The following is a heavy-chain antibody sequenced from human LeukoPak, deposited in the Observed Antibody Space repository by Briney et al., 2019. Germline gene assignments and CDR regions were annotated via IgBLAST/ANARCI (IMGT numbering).Heavy chain of an antibody. CDR3: GRDLER. CDR2: IKPDRSYI. V-gene: IGHV3-74*01. CDR1: GFTFSDYW. D-gene: IGHD5-24*01. J-gene: IGHJ4*02. Sequence: GGSLRLSCAASGFTFSDYWIYWVRPAPGKGLEWVSRIKPDRSYINYADSVKGRFTISRDNAENTVFLQMNSLRAEDTAVYYCGRDLERWGPGTLVTVSA.